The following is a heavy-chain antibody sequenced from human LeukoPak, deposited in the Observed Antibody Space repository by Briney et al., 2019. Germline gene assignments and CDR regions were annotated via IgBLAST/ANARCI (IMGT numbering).Heavy chain of an antibody. V-gene: IGHV3-23*01. CDR1: GFSFSTYG. CDR2: ISGSGGST. Sequence: GGSLRLSCAGSGFSFSTYGMSWVRQAPGKGLEWVSAISGSGGSTYYADSVKGRFTISRDNSKNTLYLQMNSLRAEDTAVYYCAKTLTTYYYGSGSYYPWYFDYWGQGTLVTVSS. D-gene: IGHD3-10*01. J-gene: IGHJ4*02. CDR3: AKTLTTYYYGSGSYYPWYFDY.